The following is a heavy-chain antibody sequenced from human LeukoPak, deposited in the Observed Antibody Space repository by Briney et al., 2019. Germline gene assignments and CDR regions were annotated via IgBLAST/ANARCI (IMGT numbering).Heavy chain of an antibody. CDR3: AKEGGGVVAPASIY. Sequence: PGGSLRLSCAASGFTFSSYAMSWVRQAPGKGLEWVSAISGSGGSTYYADSVKGRFTISRENSKNTLYLQMNSLRAEDTALYYCAKEGGGVVAPASIYWGQGTLVTVSS. CDR1: GFTFSSYA. V-gene: IGHV3-23*01. D-gene: IGHD2-15*01. CDR2: ISGSGGST. J-gene: IGHJ4*02.